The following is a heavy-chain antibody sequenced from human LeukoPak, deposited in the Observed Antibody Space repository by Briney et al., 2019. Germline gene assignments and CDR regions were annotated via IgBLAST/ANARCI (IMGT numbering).Heavy chain of an antibody. D-gene: IGHD2-8*01. CDR1: GGSISSYY. CDR3: ARQGSVYGLGDY. V-gene: IGHV4-59*08. Sequence: SETLSLTCTVSGGSISSYYWSWIRQPPGKGLEWIGYIYYSGSTNYDPSLKSRVTISVDTSKNQFSLKLSSVTAADTAVYYCARQGSVYGLGDYWGQGTLVTVSS. CDR2: IYYSGST. J-gene: IGHJ4*02.